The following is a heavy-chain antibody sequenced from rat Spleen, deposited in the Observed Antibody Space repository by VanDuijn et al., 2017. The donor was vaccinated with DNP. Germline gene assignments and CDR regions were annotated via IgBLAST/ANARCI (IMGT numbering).Heavy chain of an antibody. Sequence: EVQLVESGGDLVQPRRSLKLSCVASGFTFNNYWMTWIRQVPGKGLEWVASITSSGGSTYYPDSVKGRFTISRDNAKNTLYLQMDSLRSEDTATYYCATHPGINFDYWGQGVMVTVSS. CDR1: GFTFNNYW. V-gene: IGHV5-31*01. D-gene: IGHD1-4*01. J-gene: IGHJ2*01. CDR3: ATHPGINFDY. CDR2: ITSSGGST.